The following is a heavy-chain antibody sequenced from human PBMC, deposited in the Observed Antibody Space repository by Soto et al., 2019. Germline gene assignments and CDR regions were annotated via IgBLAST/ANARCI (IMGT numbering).Heavy chain of an antibody. Sequence: QVQLVQSGAEVKKPGSSVKVSCKASGGTFSSYAISWVRQAPGQGLEWMGGIIPIFGTANYAQKFQGRVTIAADESTSTGYMELSSLRSEDTAVYYWARDMGGGYYYYYGMDVWGQGTTVTVSS. D-gene: IGHD2-15*01. CDR3: ARDMGGGYYYYYGMDV. CDR1: GGTFSSYA. J-gene: IGHJ6*02. V-gene: IGHV1-69*12. CDR2: IIPIFGTA.